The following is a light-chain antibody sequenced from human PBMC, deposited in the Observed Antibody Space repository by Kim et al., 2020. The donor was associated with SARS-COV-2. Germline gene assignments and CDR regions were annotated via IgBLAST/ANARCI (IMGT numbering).Light chain of an antibody. V-gene: IGLV3-1*01. J-gene: IGLJ2*01. Sequence: SPGQTASITCSGDKLGDKYACWYQQKPGQSPVLVIYQDSKRPSGIPERFSGSNSGNTATLTISGTQAMDEADYYCQAWDSSTAVFGGGTQLTVL. CDR2: QDS. CDR1: KLGDKY. CDR3: QAWDSSTAV.